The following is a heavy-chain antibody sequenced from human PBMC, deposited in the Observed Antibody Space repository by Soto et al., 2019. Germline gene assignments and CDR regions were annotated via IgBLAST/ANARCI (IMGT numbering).Heavy chain of an antibody. CDR2: IWDDGSNK. V-gene: IGHV3-33*01. CDR1: GFTFSSYG. J-gene: IGHJ4*02. D-gene: IGHD6-6*01. Sequence: GGSLRLSGAASGFTFSSYGMHWVRQAPGKGLEWVAVIWDDGSNKYYAESAKGRFTISRDNSKNTLYLQMNSLRAEDTAVYYCAREKYSRSGMGYFDYWGQGTLVTVSS. CDR3: AREKYSRSGMGYFDY.